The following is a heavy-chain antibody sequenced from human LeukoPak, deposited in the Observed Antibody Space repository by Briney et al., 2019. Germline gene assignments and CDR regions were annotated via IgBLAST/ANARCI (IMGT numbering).Heavy chain of an antibody. CDR2: ISSSSSYI. D-gene: IGHD2-2*01. CDR3: ARDTSTSRSNWFDP. J-gene: IGHJ5*02. V-gene: IGHV3-21*01. CDR1: GFTFSSYS. Sequence: GGSLRLSCAASGFTFSSYSMNWVRQAPGKGLEWVSSISSSSSYIYYADSVKGRFTISRGNAKNSLYLQMNSLRAEDTAVYYCARDTSTSRSNWFDPWGQGTLVTVSS.